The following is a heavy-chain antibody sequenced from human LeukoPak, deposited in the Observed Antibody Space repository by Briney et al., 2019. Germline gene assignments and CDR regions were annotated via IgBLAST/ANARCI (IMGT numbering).Heavy chain of an antibody. CDR1: GYTFTGYY. V-gene: IGHV1-24*01. J-gene: IGHJ6*02. CDR2: FDPEDGET. D-gene: IGHD1-7*01. Sequence: ASVKVSCKASGYTFTGYYMHWVRQAPGKGLEWMGGFDPEDGETIYAQKFQGRVTMTEDTSTDTAYMELSSLRSEDTAVYYCATDSRYNWNYASFYYYGMDVWGQGTTVTVSS. CDR3: ATDSRYNWNYASFYYYGMDV.